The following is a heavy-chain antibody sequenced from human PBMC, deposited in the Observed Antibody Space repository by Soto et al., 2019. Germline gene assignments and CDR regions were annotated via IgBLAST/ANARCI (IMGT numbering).Heavy chain of an antibody. J-gene: IGHJ4*02. CDR2: ISSSSSYI. D-gene: IGHD6-19*01. CDR1: RFTFSSYN. Sequence: EVQLVESGGGLVKPGGSLRLSCAASRFTFSSYNMNWVRQAPGKGLEWVSSISSSSSYIYYADSVKGRFTISRDNAKNSLYLQMNSLRAEDKAVYYCAREGVWGRARQWLALDYWGQGTLVIVSS. CDR3: AREGVWGRARQWLALDY. V-gene: IGHV3-21*01.